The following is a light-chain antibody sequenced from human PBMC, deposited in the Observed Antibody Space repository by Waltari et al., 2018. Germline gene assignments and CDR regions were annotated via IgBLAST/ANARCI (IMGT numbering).Light chain of an antibody. V-gene: IGKV1-39*01. CDR2: AAS. CDR1: QHVGTY. Sequence: DIQLTQSPSSLYESVGNRVTVHCRASQHVGTYLNWYQPQPGKAPKLLIYAASSWNTGVPSRFSGSGSGTEFSLTISSLQPEDFATYYCEQGYNSPPTFGQGTKLESK. CDR3: EQGYNSPPT. J-gene: IGKJ2*01.